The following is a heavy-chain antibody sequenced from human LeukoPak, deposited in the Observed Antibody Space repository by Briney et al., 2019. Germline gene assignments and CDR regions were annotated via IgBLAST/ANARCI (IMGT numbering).Heavy chain of an antibody. Sequence: LETLSLTCAVYGGSFSGYYWSWIRNPPGKGREWIGEINHSGSTNYNPSLKSRVTISVDTSKNQFSLKLSSVTAADTAVYYCARKDGDRYHYYYMDVWGKGTTVTVSS. CDR2: INHSGST. D-gene: IGHD4-17*01. J-gene: IGHJ6*03. CDR1: GGSFSGYY. V-gene: IGHV4-34*01. CDR3: ARKDGDRYHYYYMDV.